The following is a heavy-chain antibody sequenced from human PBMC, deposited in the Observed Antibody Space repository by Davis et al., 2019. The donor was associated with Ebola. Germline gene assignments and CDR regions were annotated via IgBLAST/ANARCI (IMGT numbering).Heavy chain of an antibody. CDR2: INQDGSVQ. CDR1: GLIFSSYW. V-gene: IGHV3-7*01. Sequence: GESLKISCAASGLIFSSYWVSWVRQAPGKGLEWVANINQDGSVQQYVDSVKGRFTISRDNAKNSLYLQMNTLRVEDTAIYYCVPGTWIRGQGTLVTVSS. J-gene: IGHJ4*02. CDR3: VPGTWI. D-gene: IGHD5-18*01.